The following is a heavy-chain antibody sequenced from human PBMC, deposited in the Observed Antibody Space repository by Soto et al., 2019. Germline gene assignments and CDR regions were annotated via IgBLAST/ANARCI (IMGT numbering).Heavy chain of an antibody. CDR2: IWYDGSNK. CDR3: AREAAGYYFDY. Sequence: GGSLRLSCAASGFTFSSYGMHWVRQAPGKGLEWVAVIWYDGSNKYYADSVKGRFTIPRGNSKNTLYLQMNSLRAEDTAVYYCAREAAGYYFDYWGQGTLVTVSS. V-gene: IGHV3-33*01. D-gene: IGHD6-13*01. CDR1: GFTFSSYG. J-gene: IGHJ4*02.